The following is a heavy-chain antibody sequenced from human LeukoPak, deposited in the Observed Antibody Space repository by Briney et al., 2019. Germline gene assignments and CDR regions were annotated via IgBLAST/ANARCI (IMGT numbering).Heavy chain of an antibody. CDR3: ARLWGGAVDY. J-gene: IGHJ4*02. V-gene: IGHV4-59*08. CDR2: IYYSGST. CDR1: GGSISSYY. D-gene: IGHD3-16*01. Sequence: SETLSLTCTVSGGSISSYYWSWIRQPPGKGLEWIGYIYYSGSTNYNPSLKGRVTISVDTSKNQFSLKLSSVTAADTAVYFCARLWGGAVDYWGQGTLVTVSS.